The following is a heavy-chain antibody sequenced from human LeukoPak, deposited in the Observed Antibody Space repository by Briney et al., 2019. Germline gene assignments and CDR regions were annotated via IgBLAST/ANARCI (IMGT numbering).Heavy chain of an antibody. CDR2: ISGSGGSI. CDR3: AKTKAFTSGFPLDL. Sequence: GGSLRLSCAASGFMFSDYAMSWVRKAPGKGLEWVSSISGSGGSIYDADSVKGRFTISRDNSKNTLYLQMNSLRAEDTAVYYCAKTKAFTSGFPLDLWGQGTLVTVSS. CDR1: GFMFSDYA. V-gene: IGHV3-23*01. J-gene: IGHJ5*02. D-gene: IGHD3-22*01.